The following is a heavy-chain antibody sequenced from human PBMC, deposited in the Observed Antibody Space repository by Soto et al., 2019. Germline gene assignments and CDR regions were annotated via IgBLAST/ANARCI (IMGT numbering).Heavy chain of an antibody. CDR1: GFTFSSYP. Sequence: EVQLLESGGGWVQPGGSLRLSCATSGFTFSSYPMNWVRQAPGKGLEWVSGISAGGDSTYYADSVKGRFTIFRDNSKKTLYLQMNSLRVEDSALYYCARGSTDSYPGSRIFDFWGRGTLVTVSS. J-gene: IGHJ4*02. CDR3: ARGSTDSYPGSRIFDF. D-gene: IGHD3-10*01. V-gene: IGHV3-23*01. CDR2: ISAGGDST.